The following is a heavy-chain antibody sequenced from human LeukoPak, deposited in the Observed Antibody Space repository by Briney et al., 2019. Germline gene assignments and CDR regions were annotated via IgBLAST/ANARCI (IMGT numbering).Heavy chain of an antibody. J-gene: IGHJ4*02. CDR2: ISYDGSNK. CDR1: GFTFSDYY. V-gene: IGHV3-30-3*01. Sequence: GGSLRLSCAASGFTFSDYYMSWIRQAPGKGLEWVAVISYDGSNKYYADSVKGRFTISRDNSKNTLYLQMNSLRAEDTAVYYCARDIERISSSPGYYFDYWGQGTLVTVSS. D-gene: IGHD6-6*01. CDR3: ARDIERISSSPGYYFDY.